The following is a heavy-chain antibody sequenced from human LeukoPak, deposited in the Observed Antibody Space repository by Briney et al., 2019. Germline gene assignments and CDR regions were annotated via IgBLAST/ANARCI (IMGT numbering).Heavy chain of an antibody. D-gene: IGHD3-3*01. Sequence: SVKVSCKASGATFSDYALNWVRQAPGQGRGWMGVFSPILGTANSTQKFHDRLTITADMSTNTAYMELSSLRSEDTAVYFCAAIPVFGVVLHQEPVWGKGTTVTVSS. CDR2: FSPILGTA. V-gene: IGHV1-69*10. CDR3: AAIPVFGVVLHQEPV. CDR1: GATFSDYA. J-gene: IGHJ6*04.